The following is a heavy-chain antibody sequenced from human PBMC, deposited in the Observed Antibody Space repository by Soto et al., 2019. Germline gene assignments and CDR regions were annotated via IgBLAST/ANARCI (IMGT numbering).Heavy chain of an antibody. Sequence: SETLSLTCTVSGGSISSYYWSWIRQPPGKGLEWIGYIYYSGSTNYNPSLKSRVTISVDTSKNQFSLKLSSVTAADTAVYYCARVGGGPYYDILTGPGSFDIWGQGTMVTVSS. CDR3: ARVGGGPYYDILTGPGSFDI. CDR2: IYYSGST. CDR1: GGSISSYY. V-gene: IGHV4-59*01. D-gene: IGHD3-9*01. J-gene: IGHJ3*02.